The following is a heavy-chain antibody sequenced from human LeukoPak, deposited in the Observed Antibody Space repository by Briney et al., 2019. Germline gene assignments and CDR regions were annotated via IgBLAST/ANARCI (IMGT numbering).Heavy chain of an antibody. CDR3: ARDLYLKNWFDP. Sequence: ASVKVSCKASGYSFTDYAMHWGRQAPGQRLEWMGWINTANGKTKYSQKFHDRVTITRDTSATTAYMELSSLRSEDTAVFYCARDLYLKNWFDPWGLGTLVTVSS. J-gene: IGHJ5*02. V-gene: IGHV1-3*04. CDR1: GYSFTDYA. CDR2: INTANGKT. D-gene: IGHD2-2*02.